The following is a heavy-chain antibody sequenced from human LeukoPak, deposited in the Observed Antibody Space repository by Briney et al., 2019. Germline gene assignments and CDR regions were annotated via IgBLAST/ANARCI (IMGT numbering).Heavy chain of an antibody. CDR1: GFTVSSNY. V-gene: IGHV3-23*01. CDR2: ISGSGGST. J-gene: IGHJ4*02. Sequence: QSGGSLRLSCAASGFTVSSNYMSWVRQAPGKGLEWVSGISGSGGSTYYADSVKGRFTISRDNSKNTLYLQMNSLRAEDTAVYYCAKDPGYYDFWSGYSGYFDYWGQGTLVTVSS. CDR3: AKDPGYYDFWSGYSGYFDY. D-gene: IGHD3-3*01.